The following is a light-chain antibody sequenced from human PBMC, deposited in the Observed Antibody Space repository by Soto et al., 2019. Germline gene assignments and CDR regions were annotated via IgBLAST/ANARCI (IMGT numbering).Light chain of an antibody. CDR3: QQATSLPLI. CDR1: QGISSG. Sequence: DIQMTQSPSSVSASVGDRVTITCRASQGISSGLAWYQQKPGKATKLLIYAASSLQSWVPSRFSGIGSGTEFNLTIRSRQPEDFANYYCQQATSLPLIFGQGTRLEMK. CDR2: AAS. J-gene: IGKJ5*01. V-gene: IGKV1D-12*01.